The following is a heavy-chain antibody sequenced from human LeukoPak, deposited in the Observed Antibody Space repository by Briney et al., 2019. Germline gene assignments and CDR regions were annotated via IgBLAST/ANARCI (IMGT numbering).Heavy chain of an antibody. V-gene: IGHV4-30-4*08. D-gene: IGHD3-10*02. Sequence: SETLSLTCTVSGGSISSGDYYWSWIRQPPGKGLEWIGNIYYSGSTSYNPSLKSRVTILVDTSKNQFSLKLSSVTAADTAVYYCARHNDYYVVGGMDVWGQGTTVTVSS. J-gene: IGHJ6*02. CDR1: GGSISSGDYY. CDR3: ARHNDYYVVGGMDV. CDR2: IYYSGST.